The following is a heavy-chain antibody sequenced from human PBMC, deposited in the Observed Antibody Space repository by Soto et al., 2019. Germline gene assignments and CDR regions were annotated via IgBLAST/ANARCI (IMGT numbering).Heavy chain of an antibody. CDR3: AHTKTLLVMDIAAAGTFDY. CDR1: GFSLSTSGVG. CDR2: IYWDDDK. J-gene: IGHJ4*02. V-gene: IGHV2-5*02. D-gene: IGHD6-13*01. Sequence: QITLKESGPTLVKPTQTLTLTCTFSGFSLSTSGVGVGWIRQPPGKALEWLALIYWDDDKRYSPSLKSRLTITKDTSKNQVVLTMTNMDPVDTATYYCAHTKTLLVMDIAAAGTFDYWGQGTLVTVSS.